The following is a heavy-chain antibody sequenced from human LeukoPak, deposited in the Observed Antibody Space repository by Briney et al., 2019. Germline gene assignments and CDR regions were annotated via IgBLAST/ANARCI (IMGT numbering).Heavy chain of an antibody. CDR2: ISGSGGST. Sequence: GGSLRLSCAASGFTFSSYWMSWVRQAPGKGLEWVSAISGSGGSTYYADSVKGRFTISRDNSKNTLYLQMNSLRAEDTAVYYCAKAEDYYYDSSGYYYLDYWGQGTLVTVSS. CDR1: GFTFSSYW. CDR3: AKAEDYYYDSSGYYYLDY. D-gene: IGHD3-22*01. V-gene: IGHV3-23*01. J-gene: IGHJ4*02.